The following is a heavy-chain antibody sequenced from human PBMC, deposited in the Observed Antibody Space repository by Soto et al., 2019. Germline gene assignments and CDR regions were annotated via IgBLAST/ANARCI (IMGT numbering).Heavy chain of an antibody. J-gene: IGHJ5*02. D-gene: IGHD3-16*01. Sequence: PPETLSLTCSVSGVSMRNSYWTWIRQSAGKGLEWIGRISTSGNTNYNPSLNSRLTMSVDTSKNQVSLKLTSVTAADTAVYYCARGGGVPALGDPWGQGTLVTVSS. CDR2: ISTSGNT. CDR1: GVSMRNSY. CDR3: ARGGGVPALGDP. V-gene: IGHV4-4*07.